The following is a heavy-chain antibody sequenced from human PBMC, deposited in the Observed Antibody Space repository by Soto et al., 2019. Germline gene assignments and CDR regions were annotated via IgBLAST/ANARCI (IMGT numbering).Heavy chain of an antibody. V-gene: IGHV4-31*03. D-gene: IGHD5-18*01. J-gene: IGHJ4*02. CDR1: GGSISSDGYY. CDR3: ARVDSVMVPFDY. CDR2: IYYSGTT. Sequence: QVQLQESGPGLVKPSQTLSLTCTVSGGSISSDGYYWSWIRQHPGKGLEWIGNIYYSGTTYYNPSLKIRVTISLDTSKNQFSLKLNSVTAADTAVYYGARVDSVMVPFDYWGQGTLVTVSS.